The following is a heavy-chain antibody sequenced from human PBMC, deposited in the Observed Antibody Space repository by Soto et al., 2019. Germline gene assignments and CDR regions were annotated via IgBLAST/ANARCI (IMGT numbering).Heavy chain of an antibody. V-gene: IGHV4-39*07. CDR3: ARWFDP. J-gene: IGHJ5*02. CDR1: GGSISASSYY. CDR2: VNHGGTS. Sequence: SETLSLTCTVSGGSISASSYYWDWIRQPPGKGLEWIGEVNHGGTSNYNPSLKSRAIISVDRSKNQFSLKLSSVTAADTAVYYCARWFDPWGQGTLVTVSS.